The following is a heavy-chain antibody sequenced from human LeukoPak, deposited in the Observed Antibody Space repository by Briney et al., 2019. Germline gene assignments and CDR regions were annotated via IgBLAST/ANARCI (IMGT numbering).Heavy chain of an antibody. CDR3: AKGFSGSYYYYGMDV. CDR2: ISWNSCSI. J-gene: IGHJ6*02. D-gene: IGHD1-26*01. Sequence: GGSLRLSCAACGFTFDDYAMHGVRQPAGKGLEWVSGISWNSCSIGYPDSVKGRFTISRDNAKNSLYLQMNSLRAEDTGLYYCAKGFSGSYYYYGMDVWGQGTTVTVSS. V-gene: IGHV3-9*01. CDR1: GFTFDDYA.